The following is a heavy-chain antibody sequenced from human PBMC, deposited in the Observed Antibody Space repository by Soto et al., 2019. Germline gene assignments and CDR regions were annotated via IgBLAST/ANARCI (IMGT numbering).Heavy chain of an antibody. D-gene: IGHD6-19*01. CDR3: ARDAAVPGESDRFDY. CDR1: GDSVTSNVW. V-gene: IGHV4-4*02. Sequence: PSETLSLTCAVSGDSVTSNVWWSWIRQPPGRELEWIGEAYHNGLTDYNPSLKSRVTTSVDTSKNEFSLKLTSLTAADTAIYYCARDAAVPGESDRFDYWGQGILVTVSS. J-gene: IGHJ4*02. CDR2: AYHNGLT.